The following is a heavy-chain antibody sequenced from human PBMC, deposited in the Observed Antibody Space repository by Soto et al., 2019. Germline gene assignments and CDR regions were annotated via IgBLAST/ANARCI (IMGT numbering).Heavy chain of an antibody. Sequence: QVQLQESGPGLVKPSGTLSLTCAVSGGSISSSNWWSWVRQPPGKGLEWIGEIYHSGSTNYNPSLKRRVTIPVDKSKNQFSLKLSSVTAADTAVYYCARDSSSWYEPSHFDYWGQGTLVTVSS. CDR3: ARDSSSWYEPSHFDY. V-gene: IGHV4-4*02. D-gene: IGHD6-13*01. CDR1: GGSISSSNW. J-gene: IGHJ4*02. CDR2: IYHSGST.